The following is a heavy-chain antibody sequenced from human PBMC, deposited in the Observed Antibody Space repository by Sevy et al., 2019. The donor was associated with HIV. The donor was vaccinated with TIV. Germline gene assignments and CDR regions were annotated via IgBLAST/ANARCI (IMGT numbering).Heavy chain of an antibody. CDR3: ARGRYVDTVMERFDP. Sequence: ASVKVSCKASGYTFTSYGISWVRQAPGQGLEWMGGISAYNGNKNYAQKLQGRVTMTTETSTSTAYLELRSLRSDDTAVYYCARGRYVDTVMERFDPWGQGTLVTVSS. CDR2: ISAYNGNK. J-gene: IGHJ5*02. V-gene: IGHV1-18*01. D-gene: IGHD5-18*01. CDR1: GYTFTSYG.